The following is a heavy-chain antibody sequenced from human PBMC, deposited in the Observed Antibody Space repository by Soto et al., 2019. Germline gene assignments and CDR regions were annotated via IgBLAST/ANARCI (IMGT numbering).Heavy chain of an antibody. D-gene: IGHD2-15*01. V-gene: IGHV3-74*01. CDR2: INSDGSST. CDR3: ARGYCSGGSCSGYYYYYGMDV. Sequence: LRLSCAASGFTFSSYWMHWVRQAPGKGLVWVSRINSDGSSTNYADSVKGRFTISRDNAKNTLYLQMNSLRAEDTAVYYCARGYCSGGSCSGYYYYYGMDVWGQGTTVTVSS. J-gene: IGHJ6*02. CDR1: GFTFSSYW.